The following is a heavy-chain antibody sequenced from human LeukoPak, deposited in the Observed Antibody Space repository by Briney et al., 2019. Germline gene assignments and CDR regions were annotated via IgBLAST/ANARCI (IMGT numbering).Heavy chain of an antibody. D-gene: IGHD3-3*01. CDR2: IISILGIA. Sequence: ATVKVSCKASGGTFSSYAISWVRQAPGQGLEWMGRIISILGIANYAQKFQGRVTITADKSTSTAYMELSSLRSEDTAVYYCAAYYDFWSGYSGDYYYYGMDVWGQGTTVTVSS. CDR1: GGTFSSYA. CDR3: AAYYDFWSGYSGDYYYYGMDV. V-gene: IGHV1-69*04. J-gene: IGHJ6*02.